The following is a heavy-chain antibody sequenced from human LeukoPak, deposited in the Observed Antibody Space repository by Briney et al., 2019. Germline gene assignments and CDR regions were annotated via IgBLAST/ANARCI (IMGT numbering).Heavy chain of an antibody. D-gene: IGHD6-13*01. V-gene: IGHV1-2*02. CDR2: INPDSGGT. CDR1: GYTLTGYY. CDR3: ARGSSSSWYKYFLDY. Sequence: ASVKVSCEASGYTLTGYYMHWVRQAPGQGLEWMGWINPDSGGTKYAQKFQGRVTMTRDTPISTAYMELSRLRSDDTAVYYCARGSSSSWYKYFLDYWGQGTPVTVSS. J-gene: IGHJ4*02.